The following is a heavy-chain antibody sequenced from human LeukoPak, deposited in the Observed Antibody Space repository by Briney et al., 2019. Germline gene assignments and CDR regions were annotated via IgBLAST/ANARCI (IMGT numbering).Heavy chain of an antibody. J-gene: IGHJ4*02. V-gene: IGHV1-2*02. CDR1: GYTFPDYF. Sequence: ASVKVSCKASGYTFPDYFIHWVRQAPGQGLEWMGWINPNSGGTNYAQKFQGRVTMTRDTSISTAYMELSRLRSDDTAVYYCARAGVRTHARQHLDYWGQGTLVTVSS. CDR3: ARAGVRTHARQHLDY. D-gene: IGHD3-10*01. CDR2: INPNSGGT.